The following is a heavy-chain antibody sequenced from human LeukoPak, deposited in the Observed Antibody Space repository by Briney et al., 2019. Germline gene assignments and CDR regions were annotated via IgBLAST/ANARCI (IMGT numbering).Heavy chain of an antibody. D-gene: IGHD6-19*01. J-gene: IGHJ6*03. CDR1: GGSLNGFY. V-gene: IGHV4-59*08. CDR3: ARHPRIAVPPFYYYYMDV. Sequence: SETLSLTCSVSGGSLNGFYWRWLRQPLGKGLEWIGFIYHSGSVNHNPSLKSRATISVDTSKNQVSLKLTSVTAADTAVYYCARHPRIAVPPFYYYYMDVWGKGTTVTVSS. CDR2: IYHSGSV.